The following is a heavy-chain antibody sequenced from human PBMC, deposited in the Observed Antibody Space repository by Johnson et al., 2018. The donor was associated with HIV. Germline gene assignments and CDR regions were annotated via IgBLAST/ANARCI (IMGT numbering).Heavy chain of an antibody. CDR1: GFTFSNYA. D-gene: IGHD3-3*01. CDR3: ARQPDNFWSSDAFDI. Sequence: MLLVESGGDLVQPGGSLRLSCAASGFTFSNYAMTWVRQAPGKGLERVSAISGSGGNTYYADSVKGRFTISRDNAKNSVFLQLNSLRVEDTAIYYCARQPDNFWSSDAFDIWGQGTMVTVSS. J-gene: IGHJ3*02. V-gene: IGHV3-23*04. CDR2: ISGSGGNT.